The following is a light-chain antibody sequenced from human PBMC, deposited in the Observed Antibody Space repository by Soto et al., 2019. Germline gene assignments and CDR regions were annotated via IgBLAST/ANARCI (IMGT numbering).Light chain of an antibody. Sequence: DIQMTQSPSTLSASVGERVTITCRASQSVTNWLAWYQQKPGKAPKLLIYDVSSLESGVPSRFSGSGSGTEFILTISSLQPEDFATYYCQQYDSYSWPFGQGTMVDVK. V-gene: IGKV1-5*01. CDR3: QQYDSYSWP. J-gene: IGKJ1*01. CDR2: DVS. CDR1: QSVTNW.